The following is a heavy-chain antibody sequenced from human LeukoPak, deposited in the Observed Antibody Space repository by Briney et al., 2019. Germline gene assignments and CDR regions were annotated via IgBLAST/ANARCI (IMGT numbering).Heavy chain of an antibody. CDR3: ARAGITGTSWFDP. CDR1: GYTLTGYY. V-gene: IGHV1-2*02. D-gene: IGHD1-7*01. J-gene: IGHJ5*02. CDR2: INPNSGGT. Sequence: GSVKVSCKASGYTLTGYYMRWVRQAPGQGLEWMGWINPNSGGTNYAQKFQGRVTMTRDTSISTAYMELSRLRSDDTAVYYCARAGITGTSWFDPWGQGTLVTVSS.